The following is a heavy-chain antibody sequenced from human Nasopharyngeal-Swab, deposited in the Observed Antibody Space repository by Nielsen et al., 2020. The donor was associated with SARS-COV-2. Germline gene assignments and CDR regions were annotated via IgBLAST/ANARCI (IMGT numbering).Heavy chain of an antibody. J-gene: IGHJ5*02. D-gene: IGHD2-2*01. CDR3: TTVRFHCSSTSCYRWFDP. V-gene: IGHV3-15*01. Sequence: VRQAPGKVLVWVGRIKSKTDGGTTDYAAPVKGRFTISRDDSKNTLYLQMNSLKTEDTAVYYCTTVRFHCSSTSCYRWFDPWGQGTLVTVSS. CDR2: IKSKTDGGTT.